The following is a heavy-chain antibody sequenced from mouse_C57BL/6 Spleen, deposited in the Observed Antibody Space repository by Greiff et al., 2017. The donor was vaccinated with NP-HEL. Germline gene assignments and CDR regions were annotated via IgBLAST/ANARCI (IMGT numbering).Heavy chain of an antibody. CDR2: IWPGGGT. Sequence: VKLVESGPGLVAPSQCVSITCTVSGFSLTSYSISWVRQPPGKGLEWIGVIWPGGGTNYNSALKSRLSISKDNSKSQVFLKMSSLKTDDTARYYCARRGTVVATDAMDYWGQGTSVTVSS. D-gene: IGHD1-1*01. CDR3: ARRGTVVATDAMDY. V-gene: IGHV2-9-1*01. CDR1: GFSLTSYS. J-gene: IGHJ4*01.